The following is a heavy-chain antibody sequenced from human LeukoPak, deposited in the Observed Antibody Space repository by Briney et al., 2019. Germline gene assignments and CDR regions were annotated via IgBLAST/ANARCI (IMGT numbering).Heavy chain of an antibody. V-gene: IGHV6-1*01. CDR2: TYYRSKWYN. Sequence: QTLSLTCAISGDSVSSDNAAWNWIRQSPSRGLEWLGRTYYRSKWYNDYAVSVKSRITINPDTSKNQFSLQLNSVTPEDTAVYYCARERGLPDSSGYSDWGQGTLVTVSS. CDR1: GDSVSSDNAA. J-gene: IGHJ1*01. D-gene: IGHD3-22*01. CDR3: ARERGLPDSSGYSD.